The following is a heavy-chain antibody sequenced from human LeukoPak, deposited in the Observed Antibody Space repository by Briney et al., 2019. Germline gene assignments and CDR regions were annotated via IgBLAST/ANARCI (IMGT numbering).Heavy chain of an antibody. CDR2: ISSSGRTI. Sequence: GGSLRPSCAASGFNFGDKFMSWIRQAPGKGLEWLSYISSSGRTIHYADSVKGRFTISRDNANKSLYLQMNNLGAEDTAVYYCARVPGHYYYYGMDVWGQGTTVIVSS. V-gene: IGHV3-11*01. CDR3: ARVPGHYYYYGMDV. J-gene: IGHJ6*02. D-gene: IGHD1-26*01. CDR1: GFNFGDKF.